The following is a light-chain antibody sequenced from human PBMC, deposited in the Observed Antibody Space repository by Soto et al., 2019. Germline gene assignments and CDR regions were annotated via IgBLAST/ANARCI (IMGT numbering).Light chain of an antibody. CDR1: RGHSRYA. Sequence: QSVLTQSPSASASLGASVKLTCTLSRGHSRYAIAWHQQQPEKGPRYLMKVNSDGSHSKGDGIPDRFSGSSSGAERYLTIASLQSEDEADYYCQTWGTGIWVFGGGTKVTVL. V-gene: IGLV4-69*01. CDR3: QTWGTGIWV. J-gene: IGLJ3*02. CDR2: VNSDGSH.